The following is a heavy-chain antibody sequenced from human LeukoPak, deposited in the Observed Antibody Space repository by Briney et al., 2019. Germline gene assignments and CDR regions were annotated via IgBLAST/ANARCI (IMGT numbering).Heavy chain of an antibody. CDR3: ARAGRITIFGVVIRFDP. CDR1: GGSISSYY. V-gene: IGHV4-34*01. Sequence: SETLSLTCTVSGGSISSYYWSWIRQPPGKGLEWIGKINHSGSTNYNPSLKSRVTISVDTSKNQFSLKLSSVTAADTAVYYCARAGRITIFGVVIRFDPWGQGTLVTVSS. CDR2: INHSGST. D-gene: IGHD3-3*01. J-gene: IGHJ5*02.